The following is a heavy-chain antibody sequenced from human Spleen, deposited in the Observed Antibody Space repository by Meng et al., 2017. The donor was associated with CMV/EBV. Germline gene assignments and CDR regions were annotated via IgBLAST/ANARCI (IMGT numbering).Heavy chain of an antibody. Sequence: SGLYWRWIRQPPGKGLEWIGEINHSGDTKYNPSLKSRVTISVDTSKNQFSLKLKSVTAADTAVYYCARGRITMVRGLIVSGRNWFDPWGQGTLAPSPQ. J-gene: IGHJ5*02. CDR3: ARGRITMVRGLIVSGRNWFDP. CDR1: SGLY. D-gene: IGHD3-10*01. V-gene: IGHV4-34*01. CDR2: INHSGDT.